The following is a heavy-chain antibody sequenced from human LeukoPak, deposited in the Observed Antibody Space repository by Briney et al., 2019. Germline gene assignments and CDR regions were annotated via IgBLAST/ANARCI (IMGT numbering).Heavy chain of an antibody. CDR1: GGSISSSSYY. D-gene: IGHD3-3*01. V-gene: IGHV4-39*01. J-gene: IGHJ6*02. CDR2: IYYSGST. Sequence: SETLSLTCTVSGGSISSSSYYSGSIRQPPGKGLEWIGSIYYSGSTYYNPSLKSRVTISVDTSKNQFSLKLSSVTAADTAVYYCARHIYDFWSGYYPYYYYGMDVWGQGTTVTVSS. CDR3: ARHIYDFWSGYYPYYYYGMDV.